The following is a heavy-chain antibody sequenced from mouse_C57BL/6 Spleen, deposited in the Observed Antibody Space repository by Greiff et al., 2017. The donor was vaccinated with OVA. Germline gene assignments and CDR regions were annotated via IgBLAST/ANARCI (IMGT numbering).Heavy chain of an antibody. CDR1: GYTFTSYW. Sequence: QVQLQQPGAELVRPGSSVKLSCKASGYTFTSYWMDWVKQRPGQGLEWIGNLYPSDSEPHYNQKFKDKATLTVDKSSSTAYMQLSSLTSEDPAVYYCARRGTATWFAYGGQGTLVTVSA. D-gene: IGHD4-1*01. CDR3: ARRGTATWFAY. V-gene: IGHV1-61*01. CDR2: LYPSDSEP. J-gene: IGHJ3*01.